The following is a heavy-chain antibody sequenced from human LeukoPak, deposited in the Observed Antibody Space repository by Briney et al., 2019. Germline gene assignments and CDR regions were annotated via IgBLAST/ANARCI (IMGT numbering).Heavy chain of an antibody. CDR3: ARGSYGGDFGLDY. Sequence: ASVKVSCKASGYTFTGYYMHWVRQAPGQGLEWMGWINPNSGGTNYAQKFQGRVTMTRDTSISTAYMELSRLRSDDTAVYYCARGSYGGDFGLDYWGQGTLVTVSS. D-gene: IGHD1-26*01. CDR2: INPNSGGT. CDR1: GYTFTGYY. J-gene: IGHJ4*02. V-gene: IGHV1-2*02.